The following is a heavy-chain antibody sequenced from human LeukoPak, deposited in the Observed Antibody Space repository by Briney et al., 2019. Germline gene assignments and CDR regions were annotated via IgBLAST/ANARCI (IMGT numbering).Heavy chain of an antibody. J-gene: IGHJ4*02. Sequence: GGSLRLSCAASGFTFSSYSMNWVRQAPGKGLEWVSSISSSSSYIYYADSVKGRFTISRDNAKNSLYLQMNSLRAEDTAVYYCARDRMTQYSSSTFDYWGQGTLVTVSS. CDR2: ISSSSSYI. V-gene: IGHV3-21*01. CDR3: ARDRMTQYSSSTFDY. CDR1: GFTFSSYS. D-gene: IGHD6-6*01.